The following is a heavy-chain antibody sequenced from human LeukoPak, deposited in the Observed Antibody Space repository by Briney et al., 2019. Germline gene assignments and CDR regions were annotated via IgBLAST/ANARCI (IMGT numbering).Heavy chain of an antibody. J-gene: IGHJ1*01. Sequence: RASVKVSCKASGYTFTSYGISWVRQAPGPRLEWMGWISAYIGNTNHAQKLQGRVTIPTDTSPSTAYIHLRSLISDHTTGHCFTRTNANGMFPNCGQ. CDR3: TRTNANGMFPN. CDR2: ISAYIGNT. V-gene: IGHV1-18*01. CDR1: GYTFTSYG. D-gene: IGHD2-8*01.